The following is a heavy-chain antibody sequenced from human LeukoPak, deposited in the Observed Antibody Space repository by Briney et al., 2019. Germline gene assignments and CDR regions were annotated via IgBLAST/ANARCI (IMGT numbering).Heavy chain of an antibody. CDR3: ARAGYSSGWTMGWWFDP. V-gene: IGHV4-59*01. D-gene: IGHD6-19*01. CDR2: IYYSGST. J-gene: IGHJ5*02. Sequence: SETLSLTCTVSGSSISSYYWSWVRQPPGKGLEWIGYIYYSGSTNYNPSLKSRVTISVDTSKNQFSLKLSSVTAADTAVYYCARAGYSSGWTMGWWFDPWGQGTLVTVSS. CDR1: GSSISSYY.